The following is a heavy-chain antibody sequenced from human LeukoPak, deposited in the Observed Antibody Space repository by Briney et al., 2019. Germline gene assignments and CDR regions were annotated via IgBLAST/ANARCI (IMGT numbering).Heavy chain of an antibody. Sequence: PSETLSLTCTVCGVSSSSSYWSWIRQPPGKGLEWIGYIFYTGDSNHNPSFKSRVSISLDTSKDQISLKLSSVTAADTAVYYCARHRFASPLDSWGQGTLVTVSS. D-gene: IGHD2-21*01. CDR2: IFYTGDS. CDR1: GVSSSSSY. CDR3: ARHRFASPLDS. J-gene: IGHJ4*02. V-gene: IGHV4-59*08.